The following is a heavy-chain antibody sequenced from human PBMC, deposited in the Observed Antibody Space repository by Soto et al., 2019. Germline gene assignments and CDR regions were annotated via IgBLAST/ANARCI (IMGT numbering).Heavy chain of an antibody. D-gene: IGHD3-10*01. CDR2: INPNSGGT. CDR1: GYTFTGYY. V-gene: IGHV1-2*04. CDR3: ARGAGSGSYHYYYYYMDV. J-gene: IGHJ6*03. Sequence: ASVKVACKASGYTFTGYYMHWVRQAPGQGLEWMGWINPNSGGTNYAQKFQGWVTMTRDTSISTAYMELSRLRSDDTAVYYCARGAGSGSYHYYYYYMDVWGKGTTVTV.